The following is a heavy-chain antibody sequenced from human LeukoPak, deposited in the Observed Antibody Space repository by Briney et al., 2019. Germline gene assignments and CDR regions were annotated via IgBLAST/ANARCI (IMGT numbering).Heavy chain of an antibody. D-gene: IGHD6-13*01. CDR2: MNPNSGNT. CDR3: ATDLSYSSSYNWFDP. J-gene: IGHJ5*02. CDR1: GFTFTSHD. V-gene: IGHV1-8*01. Sequence: ASAKVSCKASGFTFTSHDYNWVRQATGQGLEWMGWMNPNSGNTGYAQKFQGRVTMTRDTSITTVYMELSSLRSEDTAVYYCATDLSYSSSYNWFDPWGQGTLVTVSS.